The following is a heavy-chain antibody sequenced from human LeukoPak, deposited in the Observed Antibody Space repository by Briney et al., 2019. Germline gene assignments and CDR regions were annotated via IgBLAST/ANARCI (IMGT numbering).Heavy chain of an antibody. V-gene: IGHV3-30*01. Sequence: GGSLRLSCAASGFTFSSYAMHWVRQAPGKGLEWVAVISYDGSNKYYADSVKGRFTISRDNSKNTLYLQMNSLRAEDTAVYYRARDLWASNLDYWGQETLVTVSS. D-gene: IGHD2/OR15-2a*01. CDR2: ISYDGSNK. CDR1: GFTFSSYA. J-gene: IGHJ4*02. CDR3: ARDLWASNLDY.